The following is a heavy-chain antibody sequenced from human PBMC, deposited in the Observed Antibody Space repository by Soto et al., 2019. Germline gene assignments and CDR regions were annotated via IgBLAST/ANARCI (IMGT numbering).Heavy chain of an antibody. V-gene: IGHV3-21*01. CDR2: ISSSSTYI. D-gene: IGHD3-3*01. J-gene: IGHJ6*02. Sequence: DVQLVESGGGLVKPGGSLRLSCAASGFTFSRYTINWVRQAPGKGLEWVSSISSSSTYIYYADSVKGRFTISRDNARNSLYLQMNSLRVDDTAVYYCAGDQVFGVVPQAYGMDVWGQGTTVTVAS. CDR1: GFTFSRYT. CDR3: AGDQVFGVVPQAYGMDV.